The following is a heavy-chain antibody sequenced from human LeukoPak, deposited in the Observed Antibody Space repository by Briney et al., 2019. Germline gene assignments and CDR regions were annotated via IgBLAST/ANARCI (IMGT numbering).Heavy chain of an antibody. J-gene: IGHJ6*03. CDR1: GGSISSYY. D-gene: IGHD1-26*01. V-gene: IGHV4-4*07. CDR3: ARDPPRVGGYYYYYMDV. CDR2: IYTSGST. Sequence: PSETLSLTCTVSGGSISSYYWSWVRQPAGKGLEGIGRIYTSGSTNYNPSLTSRGTMSVETSKNQFSLKLSSVTAADTAVYYCARDPPRVGGYYYYYMDVWGKGTTVTVSS.